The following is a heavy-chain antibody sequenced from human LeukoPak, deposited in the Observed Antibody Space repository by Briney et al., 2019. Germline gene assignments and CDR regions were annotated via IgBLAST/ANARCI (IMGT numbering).Heavy chain of an antibody. CDR3: AKGPPRPYSSGWYGFDY. J-gene: IGHJ4*02. CDR2: ISGGGGST. V-gene: IGHV3-23*01. D-gene: IGHD6-19*01. Sequence: PGGSLRLSCAASGFTFSSYAMSWVRQAPGKGLEWVSGISGGGGSTYYADSVKGRFTISRDNSKNTLYLQMNSLRAEDTAVYYCAKGPPRPYSSGWYGFDYWGQGTLVTVSS. CDR1: GFTFSSYA.